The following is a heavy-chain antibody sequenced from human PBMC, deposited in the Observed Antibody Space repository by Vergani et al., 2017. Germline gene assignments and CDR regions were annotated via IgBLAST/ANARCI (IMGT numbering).Heavy chain of an antibody. D-gene: IGHD1-26*01. Sequence: QVQLQQWGAGLLKPSETLSLTCAVYGGSFSGYYWSWIRQPPGKGLGWIGEINHSGSTNYNPSLKSRVTISVDTYKNQFSLKLSSVTAADTAVYYCARRNVVGRIDYWGQGTLVTVSS. CDR3: ARRNVVGRIDY. J-gene: IGHJ4*02. V-gene: IGHV4-34*01. CDR1: GGSFSGYY. CDR2: INHSGST.